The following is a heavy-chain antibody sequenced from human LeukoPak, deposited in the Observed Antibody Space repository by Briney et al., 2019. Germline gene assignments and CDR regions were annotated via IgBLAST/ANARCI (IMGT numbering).Heavy chain of an antibody. D-gene: IGHD3-22*01. CDR2: ISWNSGSI. CDR1: GFTFDDYA. V-gene: IGHV3-9*01. J-gene: IGHJ4*02. Sequence: GGSLRLSCVASGFTFDDYAMHWVRQAPGKGLEWVSGISWNSGSIGYANSVKGRFTISRGNAKNSLYLQMKSLRAEDTALYYCAKDNYYDSSAYGNYFAYWGQGTLVTVSS. CDR3: AKDNYYDSSAYGNYFAY.